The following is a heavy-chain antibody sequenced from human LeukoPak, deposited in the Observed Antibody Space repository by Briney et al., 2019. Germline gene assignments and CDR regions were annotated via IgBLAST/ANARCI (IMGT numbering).Heavy chain of an antibody. J-gene: IGHJ6*02. D-gene: IGHD6-13*01. CDR1: DGSISSYY. CDR3: ARTSSNSWSYGMDV. Sequence: SETLSLTCTVSDGSISSYYWSWIRQPAGKGLEWIGRIYPSGSTNYNPSLKSRVTMSVDTSKNQFSLKLSSVTAAGTAVYYCARTSSNSWSYGMDVWGQGTTVTVSS. CDR2: IYPSGST. V-gene: IGHV4-4*07.